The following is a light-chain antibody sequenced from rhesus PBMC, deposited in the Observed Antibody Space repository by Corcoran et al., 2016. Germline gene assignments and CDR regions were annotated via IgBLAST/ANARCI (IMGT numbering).Light chain of an antibody. CDR2: KAS. CDR3: QQYNSAPWT. V-gene: IGKV1-21*01. Sequence: DIQMTQSPSSLSASVGDTVTITCQASQGISKYLAWYQQKPGNAPKLLIYKASSLQSGVPSRFSCSGSGTDFTLTISSLQPEDFATYYCQQYNSAPWTFGQGTKVEIK. J-gene: IGKJ1*01. CDR1: QGISKY.